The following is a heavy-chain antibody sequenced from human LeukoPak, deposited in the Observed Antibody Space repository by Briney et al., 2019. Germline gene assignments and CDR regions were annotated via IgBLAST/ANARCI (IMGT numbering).Heavy chain of an antibody. CDR1: GFTVSSNY. CDR2: IYSGGST. D-gene: IGHD6-13*01. CDR3: AKDLIAAAGTNYFDY. Sequence: PGGSLRLSCAASGFTVSSNYMSWVRQAPGKGLEWVSVIYSGGSTYYADSVKGRFTISRDNSKNTLYLQMNSLRAEDTAVYYCAKDLIAAAGTNYFDYWGQGTLVTVSS. V-gene: IGHV3-53*01. J-gene: IGHJ4*02.